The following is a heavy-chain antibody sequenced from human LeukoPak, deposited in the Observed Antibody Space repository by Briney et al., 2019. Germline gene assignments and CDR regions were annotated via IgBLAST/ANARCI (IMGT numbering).Heavy chain of an antibody. D-gene: IGHD4-17*01. Sequence: ASVKVSCKASGGTFSSYAISWVRQAPGQGLEWMGGIIPIFGTANYAQKFQGRVTITADESTSTAYMELSSLRSEDTAVYYCARAPAPTASFYYFDYWGQGTLVTVSS. CDR1: GGTFSSYA. J-gene: IGHJ4*02. V-gene: IGHV1-69*13. CDR2: IIPIFGTA. CDR3: ARAPAPTASFYYFDY.